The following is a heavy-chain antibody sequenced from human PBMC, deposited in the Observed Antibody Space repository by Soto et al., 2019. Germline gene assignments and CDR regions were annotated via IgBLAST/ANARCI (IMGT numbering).Heavy chain of an antibody. J-gene: IGHJ4*02. CDR2: ISTYNGNT. Sequence: QVQLVQSGAEVNKPGASVKVSCKASGYTFTTYGMSWVRQAPGQGLDWMGWISTYNGNTKYAERLQGRVTMTTDTTTSTAYMALRSLRSDDTAVYYCARGPTDYYNNSGDYFLDYWGQGTLVTVSS. D-gene: IGHD3-22*01. CDR3: ARGPTDYYNNSGDYFLDY. CDR1: GYTFTTYG. V-gene: IGHV1-18*01.